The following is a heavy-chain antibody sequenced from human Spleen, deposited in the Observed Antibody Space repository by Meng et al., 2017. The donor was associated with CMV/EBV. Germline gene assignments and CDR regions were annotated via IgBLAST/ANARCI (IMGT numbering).Heavy chain of an antibody. V-gene: IGHV1-18*01. D-gene: IGHD6-6*01. Sequence: ASVKVSCKASGYTFNSYVITWMRQAPGQGLEWMGWISAYNGDTDSAQKFQGRVTMTIDTSTATAYMDLRSLRSDDTAMYYCASGKGSSSVYFDYWAREPWSPSPQ. J-gene: IGHJ4*02. CDR3: ASGKGSSSVYFDY. CDR1: GYTFNSYV. CDR2: ISAYNGDT.